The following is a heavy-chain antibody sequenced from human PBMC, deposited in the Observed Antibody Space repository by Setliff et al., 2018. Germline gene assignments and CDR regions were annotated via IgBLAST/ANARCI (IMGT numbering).Heavy chain of an antibody. CDR1: GGSFSGYY. CDR3: AGSLGGFDY. D-gene: IGHD3-16*01. J-gene: IGHJ4*02. CDR2: INHSGST. V-gene: IGHV4-34*01. Sequence: PSETLSLTCAVYGGSFSGYYWSWIRQPQGKGLEWIGEINHSGSTNYNPSLKSRLTISVDTSKNQFSLKLSSVTAADTAVYYCAGSLGGFDYWGQGTLVTVSS.